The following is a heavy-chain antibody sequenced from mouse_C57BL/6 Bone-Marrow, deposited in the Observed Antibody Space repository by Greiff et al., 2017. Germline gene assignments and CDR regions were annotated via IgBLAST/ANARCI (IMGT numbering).Heavy chain of an antibody. CDR3: AREYYGSRGFDD. Sequence: EVQLQQSGPGLVKPSQSLSLTCSVTGYSITGGYYWNWIRQFPGNKLEWMGYISYDGSNTYNPSLKIRISITRATSKNQCVRKLNSETTEDTATNYCAREYYGSRGFDDWGQGTTLTVSS. J-gene: IGHJ2*01. CDR1: GYSITGGYY. D-gene: IGHD1-1*01. CDR2: ISYDGSN. V-gene: IGHV3-6*01.